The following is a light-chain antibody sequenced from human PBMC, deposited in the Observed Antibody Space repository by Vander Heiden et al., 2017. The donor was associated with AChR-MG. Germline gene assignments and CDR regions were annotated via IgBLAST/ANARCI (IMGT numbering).Light chain of an antibody. CDR2: DVS. V-gene: IGLV2-14*03. J-gene: IGLJ1*01. Sequence: QSALTQPASVSGSPGQPITIPCTGTSSDIGTYNYVSWYQQHPGKAPKLIIYDVSNRPSGVSHRFSGSKSANTASLTIAGLQTDDEADYYCSSYSPDTIFVFGAGTKVTVL. CDR1: SSDIGTYNY. CDR3: SSYSPDTIFV.